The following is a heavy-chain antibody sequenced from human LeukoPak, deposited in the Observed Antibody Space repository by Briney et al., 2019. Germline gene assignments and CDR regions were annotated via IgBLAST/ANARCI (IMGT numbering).Heavy chain of an antibody. V-gene: IGHV4-59*08. D-gene: IGHD6-19*01. J-gene: IGHJ4*02. CDR1: GDSITTYY. Sequence: PSETLSLTCTGSGDSITTYYWSWIRQPPGKGLKWIGYIYYSGSTNYNPSLKSRVTISVDTSKNQFSLKLSSVTAADTAVYYCAIFSSKGSGWAIFDYWGQGTLVTVSS. CDR2: IYYSGST. CDR3: AIFSSKGSGWAIFDY.